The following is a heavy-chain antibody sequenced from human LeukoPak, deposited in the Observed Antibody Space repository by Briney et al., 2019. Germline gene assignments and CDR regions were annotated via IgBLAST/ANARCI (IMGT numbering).Heavy chain of an antibody. J-gene: IGHJ4*02. CDR3: ARRVRSIAARRAYYFDY. CDR1: GGSISSYY. Sequence: SETLSLTCTVSGGSISSYYWSWIRQSPGKGLDWIGEISHSGGTNYNPSLKSRVAISVDTSKNQFSLNLRSVTAADTAIYYCARRVRSIAARRAYYFDYWGQGTLVTVSS. D-gene: IGHD6-6*01. CDR2: ISHSGGT. V-gene: IGHV4-34*01.